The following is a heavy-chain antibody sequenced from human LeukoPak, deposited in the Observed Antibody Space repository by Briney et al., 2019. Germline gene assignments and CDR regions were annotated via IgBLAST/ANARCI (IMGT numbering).Heavy chain of an antibody. J-gene: IGHJ3*02. CDR1: GFTFSSYS. CDR2: ISSSSSYI. CDR3: DREGPYYDSSGFYHDAIDI. D-gene: IGHD3-22*01. Sequence: GGSLRLSCAASGFTFSSYSMNWVRQAPGKGLEGVSSISSSSSYIYYADSVKGRFTISRGNAKNSLYLQMNSLRAEDTAAYYCDREGPYYDSSGFYHDAIDIWGQGTMVTVSS. V-gene: IGHV3-21*01.